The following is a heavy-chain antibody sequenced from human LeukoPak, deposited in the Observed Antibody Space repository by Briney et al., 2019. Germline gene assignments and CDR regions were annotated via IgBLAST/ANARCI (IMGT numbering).Heavy chain of an antibody. J-gene: IGHJ4*02. CDR3: ARVTGYIVEDYFDY. CDR2: IYGKGST. Sequence: SETLSLTCTVSGGSISNYFWSWIRQPPGRGLEWIGRIYGKGSTNYNPSLKSRVTISVDTSKNQFSLRLSSVTAADTAVYYCARVTGYIVEDYFDYWGQGTLVTVSS. V-gene: IGHV4-59*13. CDR1: GGSISNYF. D-gene: IGHD3-22*01.